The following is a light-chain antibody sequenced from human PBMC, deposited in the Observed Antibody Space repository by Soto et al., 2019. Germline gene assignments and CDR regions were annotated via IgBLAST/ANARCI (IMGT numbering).Light chain of an antibody. CDR3: SSYAGSSTLYV. CDR1: SNDVGDYNY. V-gene: IGLV2-8*01. CDR2: EVS. Sequence: QSALTQPPSASGSPGQSVTISCTGTSNDVGDYNYVSWYQQHPGKAPKLMIYEVSKRPSGVTGRFSGSKSGNTASLTVSGLQAEDEADYYCSSYAGSSTLYVFGTGTKVTVL. J-gene: IGLJ1*01.